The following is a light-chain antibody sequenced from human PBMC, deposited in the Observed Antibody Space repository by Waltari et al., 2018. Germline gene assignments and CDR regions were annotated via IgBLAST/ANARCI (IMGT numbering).Light chain of an antibody. CDR3: QQYNNWPPIFT. CDR1: QSVSSN. CDR2: GAS. J-gene: IGKJ3*01. V-gene: IGKV3-15*01. Sequence: EIVMTQSPATLSVSPGERATLPCRASQSVSSNLAWYQQTPGQAPRLLIYGASTRATGIPARFSGSGSGTEFTLTISSLQSEDFAVYYCQQYNNWPPIFTFGPGTKVDIK.